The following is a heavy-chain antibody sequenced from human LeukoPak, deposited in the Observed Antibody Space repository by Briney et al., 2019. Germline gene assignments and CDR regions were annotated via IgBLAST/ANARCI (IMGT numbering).Heavy chain of an antibody. J-gene: IGHJ4*02. D-gene: IGHD3-9*01. Sequence: ASVKVSCKASGYTFTGYYMHWVRQAPGQGLGWMGRINPNSGGTNYAQKFQGRVTMTRDTSISTAYMELSRLRSDDTAVYYCARVGLRYFDWLVYWGQGTLVTVSS. CDR1: GYTFTGYY. CDR2: INPNSGGT. V-gene: IGHV1-2*06. CDR3: ARVGLRYFDWLVY.